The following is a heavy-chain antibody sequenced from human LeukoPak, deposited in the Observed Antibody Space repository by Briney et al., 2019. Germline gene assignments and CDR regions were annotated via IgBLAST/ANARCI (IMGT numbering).Heavy chain of an antibody. V-gene: IGHV4-4*07. CDR2: IYSSGST. CDR1: GGSISNYY. Sequence: SETLSLTCTVSGGSISNYYWSWIRQPAGKGLGWIGRIYSSGSTNYNPSLKSRVTMSVDTSKNQFSLKLSSVTAADTAVYYCVADSGYWRTEHWGQGTLVTVSS. D-gene: IGHD3-22*01. J-gene: IGHJ1*01. CDR3: VADSGYWRTEH.